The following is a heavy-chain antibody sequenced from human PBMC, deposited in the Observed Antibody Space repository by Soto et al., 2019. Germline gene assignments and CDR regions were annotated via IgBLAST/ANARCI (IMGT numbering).Heavy chain of an antibody. CDR3: ANGDNVYYYGSSGNDAFDI. J-gene: IGHJ3*02. Sequence: GGSLRLSCAASGFTFSSYGMHWVRQAPGKGLEWVAIVSYDGSNKYYADSVTGRFTISRDNSKNTLYLQMNSLRAEDTAVYYCANGDNVYYYGSSGNDAFDIWGQGTMVTVSS. CDR1: GFTFSSYG. D-gene: IGHD3-10*01. V-gene: IGHV3-30*18. CDR2: VSYDGSNK.